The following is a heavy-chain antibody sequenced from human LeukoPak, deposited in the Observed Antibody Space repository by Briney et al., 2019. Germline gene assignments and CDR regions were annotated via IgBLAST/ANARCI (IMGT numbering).Heavy chain of an antibody. CDR2: MSYSGST. CDR3: ASLGQWLSWFDP. Sequence: PSGTLSLTCTVSGGSISSSSYYWGWIRQPPGKGLEWIGSMSYSGSTYYNPSLKSRVTISVATSKNQFSLKLSPVTAADTAVYYCASLGQWLSWFDPWGQGTLVTVSS. D-gene: IGHD6-19*01. V-gene: IGHV4-39*01. CDR1: GGSISSSSYY. J-gene: IGHJ5*02.